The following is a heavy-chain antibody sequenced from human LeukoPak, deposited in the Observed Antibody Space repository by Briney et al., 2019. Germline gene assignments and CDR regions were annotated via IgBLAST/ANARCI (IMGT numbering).Heavy chain of an antibody. CDR3: AREWTSGDGSGYPYYFDY. Sequence: SETLSLTCTVSGDSMSGFYWDWIRQPAGKGLQWIGRIYTSGVNNYNPSLKSRVTMSVDTSRNQFSLKLNSVTAADTAVYYCAREWTSGDGSGYPYYFDYWGPGTLVTVSS. V-gene: IGHV4-4*07. CDR1: GDSMSGFY. CDR2: IYTSGVN. D-gene: IGHD3-22*01. J-gene: IGHJ4*02.